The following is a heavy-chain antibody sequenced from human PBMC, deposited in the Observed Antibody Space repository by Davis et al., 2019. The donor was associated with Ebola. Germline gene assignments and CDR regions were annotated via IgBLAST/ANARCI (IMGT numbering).Heavy chain of an antibody. CDR3: ASSSSVGYSSSWSTYYYYGMDV. D-gene: IGHD6-13*01. Sequence: PSETLSLTCTVSGGSVSSGSYYWSWIRQPPGKGLEWIGYIYYSGSTNYNPSLKSRVTISVDTSKNQFSLKLSSVTAADTAVYYCASSSSVGYSSSWSTYYYYGMDVWGQGTTVTVSS. CDR2: IYYSGST. CDR1: GGSVSSGSYY. J-gene: IGHJ6*02. V-gene: IGHV4-61*01.